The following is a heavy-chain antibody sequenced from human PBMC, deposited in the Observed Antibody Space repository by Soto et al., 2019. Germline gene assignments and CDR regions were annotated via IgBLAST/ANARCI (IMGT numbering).Heavy chain of an antibody. CDR1: GFTFSSYA. CDR2: ISYDGSNK. CDR3: ARPNNQHSISSGLHFDY. D-gene: IGHD6-6*01. J-gene: IGHJ4*02. V-gene: IGHV3-30-3*01. Sequence: PGGSLRLSCEASGFTFSSYAMYWVRQAPGKGLEWLAVISYDGSNKYYADSVRGRLTISRDNSQNTPYLQLNSLRVEDTAVYYCARPNNQHSISSGLHFDYWGQGTLVTVPS.